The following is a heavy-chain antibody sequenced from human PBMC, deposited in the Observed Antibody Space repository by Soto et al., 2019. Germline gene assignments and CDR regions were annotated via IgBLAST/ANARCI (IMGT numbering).Heavy chain of an antibody. CDR1: GFTFSSYG. CDR2: ISYDGSNK. Sequence: GGSLRLSCAASGFTFSSYGMHWVRQAPGKGLEWVAVISYDGSNKYYADSVKGRFTISRDNSKNTLYLQMNSLRAEDTAVYYCAKDPPTYYDILTGYYTVPYGMDVWGQGTTVTVSS. J-gene: IGHJ6*02. D-gene: IGHD3-9*01. CDR3: AKDPPTYYDILTGYYTVPYGMDV. V-gene: IGHV3-30*18.